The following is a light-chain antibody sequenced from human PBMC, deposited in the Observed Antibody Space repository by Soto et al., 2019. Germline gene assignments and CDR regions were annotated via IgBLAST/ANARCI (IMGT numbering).Light chain of an antibody. CDR3: LQLYNFSWT. Sequence: DIQMTQSPSSVSASVGDRVTITCRASQGISSWLAWYQKKPGKAPKLLIFAASNLQSGVPSRFSGSGSGTDFTLTISRLQPEDFATYYCLQLYNFSWTFGQGTKVDIK. CDR1: QGISSW. J-gene: IGKJ1*01. CDR2: AAS. V-gene: IGKV1-12*01.